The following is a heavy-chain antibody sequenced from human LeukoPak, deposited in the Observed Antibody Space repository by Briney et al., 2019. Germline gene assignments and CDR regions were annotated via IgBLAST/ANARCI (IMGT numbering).Heavy chain of an antibody. CDR3: ARMPGRPPDY. CDR1: GASFNGNF. CDR2: IDSSGNT. V-gene: IGHV4-59*08. Sequence: PSETLSLTCTVSGASFNGNFWTWVRQSPGKGLEWIGYIDSSGNTRYHPSLQSRVTMSLDTSKNQFFLRLRSVTAADTALYFCARMPGRPPDYRGPGILVTVSS. D-gene: IGHD3-10*01. J-gene: IGHJ4*02.